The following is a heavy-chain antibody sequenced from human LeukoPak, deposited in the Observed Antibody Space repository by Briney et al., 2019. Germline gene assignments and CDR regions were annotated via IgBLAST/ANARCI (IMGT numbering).Heavy chain of an antibody. J-gene: IGHJ4*02. Sequence: GGSLRLSCAASGFTFNSYAMSWFRQAPGTGLEWVSTVGGSGSDTFYADSVKGRFTISRDNSNNAVYLQMNSLRAEDTALYYCAKRAPPGIAVGVPYYFDHWGQGTLVTVSS. CDR2: VGGSGSDT. CDR1: GFTFNSYA. CDR3: AKRAPPGIAVGVPYYFDH. V-gene: IGHV3-23*01. D-gene: IGHD6-19*01.